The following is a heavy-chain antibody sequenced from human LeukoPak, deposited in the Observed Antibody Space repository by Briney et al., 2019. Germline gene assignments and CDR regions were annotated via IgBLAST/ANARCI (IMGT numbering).Heavy chain of an antibody. Sequence: GGSLRLSCVTSGITFSSYAMDWVRQAPGQGLAWVASISYGGTNKYYADSVNGRFTTSRDDSKNTLYLQMNSLRSEDTAVYYCATSVSVAENAFDIWGQGTMVTVSS. D-gene: IGHD6-19*01. CDR1: GITFSSYA. CDR2: ISYGGTNK. CDR3: ATSVSVAENAFDI. V-gene: IGHV3-30*04. J-gene: IGHJ3*02.